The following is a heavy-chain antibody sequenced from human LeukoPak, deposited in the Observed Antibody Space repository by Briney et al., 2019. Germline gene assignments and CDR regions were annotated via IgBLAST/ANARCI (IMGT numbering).Heavy chain of an antibody. J-gene: IGHJ4*02. CDR3: AREGTVIVTYDY. D-gene: IGHD4-11*01. Sequence: GGSLRLSCAASGFTFSDYWMSWVRQAPGKGLEWVANMKHDGSEKYYVDSVKGRFIISRDNAKNSLYLQMNSLRADDSAVYYCAREGTVIVTYDYWGQGTLVTVSS. CDR1: GFTFSDYW. CDR2: MKHDGSEK. V-gene: IGHV3-7*01.